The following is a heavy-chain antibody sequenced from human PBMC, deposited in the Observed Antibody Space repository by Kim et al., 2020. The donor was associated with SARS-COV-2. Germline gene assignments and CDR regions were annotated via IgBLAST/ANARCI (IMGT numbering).Heavy chain of an antibody. J-gene: IGHJ2*01. Sequence: SETLSLTCTVSGGSINSGIYYWGWIRQPPGKGLEWIGTISSSGNTYYNPSLKSRVTISVDTSKNQFSLSLTSMTAPDTAMYYCERPAVEFRPLFPFVFWG. CDR3: ERPAVEFRPLFPFVF. CDR1: GGSINSGIYY. CDR2: ISSSGNT. V-gene: IGHV4-39*01. D-gene: IGHD2-21*01.